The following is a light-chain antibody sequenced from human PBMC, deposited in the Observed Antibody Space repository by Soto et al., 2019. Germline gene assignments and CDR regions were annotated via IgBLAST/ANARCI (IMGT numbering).Light chain of an antibody. J-gene: IGKJ2*01. CDR3: QQYNNRPSYT. CDR2: GAS. Sequence: EIVMTQSPATLSVSPGERATLSCRASQSVSSNLAWYQQKPGQAPRLLIYGASTRATGIPARYSGSGSGTEFTLTVSSLQSEDLAVYYCQQYNNRPSYTFGQLTKLEI. V-gene: IGKV3D-15*01. CDR1: QSVSSN.